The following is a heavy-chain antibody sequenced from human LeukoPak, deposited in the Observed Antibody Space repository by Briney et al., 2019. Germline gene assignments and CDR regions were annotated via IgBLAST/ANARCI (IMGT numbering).Heavy chain of an antibody. D-gene: IGHD3-22*01. CDR2: IYYSGST. J-gene: IGHJ4*02. Sequence: SETLSLTCTVSGGSIRTYYWNWIRQPPGKGLEWIGYIYYSGSTNYNPSLKSRVTISVDTSKNQFSLKLSSVTAADTAVYYCARLRPYYYDSSGYYYPGSPDYWGQGTLVTVSS. V-gene: IGHV4-59*08. CDR3: ARLRPYYYDSSGYYYPGSPDY. CDR1: GGSIRTYY.